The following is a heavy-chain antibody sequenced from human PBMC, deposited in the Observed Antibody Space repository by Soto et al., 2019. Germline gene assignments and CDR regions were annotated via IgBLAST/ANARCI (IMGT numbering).Heavy chain of an antibody. D-gene: IGHD6-25*01. CDR1: GYTFTSYA. CDR2: INAGNGNT. J-gene: IGHJ6*02. CDR3: ASAADVLHYGTDA. V-gene: IGHV1-3*01. Sequence: ASVNVSCKASGYTFTSYAMHWVRQAPGQRLEWMGWINAGNGNTKYSQKFQGRVTITRDTSASTAYMELSSLRSEDTAVYYCASAADVLHYGTDAWGHGNTVIVS.